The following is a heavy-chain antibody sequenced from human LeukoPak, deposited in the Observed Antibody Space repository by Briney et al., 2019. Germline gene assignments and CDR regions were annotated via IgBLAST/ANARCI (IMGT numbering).Heavy chain of an antibody. CDR1: GFTFSSYA. D-gene: IGHD2-8*01. Sequence: GESLKISXVASGFTFSSYAMNWVLQAPGKGLEWLSYISGSDDNIHYTDSVKGRFTISRDNVKNSLYLQMNSLRAEDTAMYYCVRDHQWALDYWGHGALVTVSS. CDR2: ISGSDDNI. V-gene: IGHV3-48*01. J-gene: IGHJ4*01. CDR3: VRDHQWALDY.